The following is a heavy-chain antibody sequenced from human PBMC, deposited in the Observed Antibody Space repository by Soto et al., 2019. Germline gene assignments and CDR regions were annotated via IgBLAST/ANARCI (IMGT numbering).Heavy chain of an antibody. J-gene: IGHJ4*02. V-gene: IGHV4-30-4*01. CDR1: GGSISSDDYY. CDR3: DRDHRNSPEYFDS. Sequence: SETLSLTCTVSGGSISSDDYYWAWIRQPPGKGLEWIGYIYYSGRTNYNPSLESRLTISMDMSKNQFSLTLRSVSAADTALYYCDRDHRNSPEYFDSWGQGTLVTVSS. D-gene: IGHD1-1*01. CDR2: IYYSGRT.